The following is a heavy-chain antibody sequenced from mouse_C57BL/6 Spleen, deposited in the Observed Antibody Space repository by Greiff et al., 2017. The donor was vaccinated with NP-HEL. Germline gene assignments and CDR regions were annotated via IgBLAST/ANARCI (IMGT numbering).Heavy chain of an antibody. CDR2: ISYDGSN. V-gene: IGHV3-6*01. J-gene: IGHJ3*01. CDR1: GYSITSGYY. CDR3: ARYIPLAY. Sequence: EVKLQESGPGLVKPSQSLSLTCSVTGYSITSGYYWNWIRQFPGNKLEWMGYISYDGSNNYNPSLKNRISITRDTSKNQFFLKLNSVTTEDTATYYCARYIPLAYWGQGTLVTVSA. D-gene: IGHD1-3*01.